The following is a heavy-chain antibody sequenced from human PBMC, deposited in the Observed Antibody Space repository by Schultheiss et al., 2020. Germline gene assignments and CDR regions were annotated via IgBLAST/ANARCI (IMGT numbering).Heavy chain of an antibody. CDR2: ISYDGSNK. J-gene: IGHJ6*03. CDR1: GFTFSSYG. CDR3: AKDLIMVRGVIYYYMDV. Sequence: GGSLRLSCAASGFTFSSYGMHWVRQAPGKGLEWVAVISYDGSNKYYADSVKGRFTISRDNSKNTLYLQMNSLRAEDTAVYYCAKDLIMVRGVIYYYMDVWGKGTTVNGYS. V-gene: IGHV3-30*18. D-gene: IGHD3-10*01.